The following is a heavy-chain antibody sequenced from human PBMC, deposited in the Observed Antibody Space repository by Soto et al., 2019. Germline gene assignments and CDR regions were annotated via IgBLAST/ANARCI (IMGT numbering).Heavy chain of an antibody. D-gene: IGHD6-13*01. V-gene: IGHV4-59*08. CDR3: ARRGYSSSWVTGGWFDP. CDR1: GGSISSYY. Sequence: QVQLQESGPGLVKPSETLSLTCTVSGGSISSYYWSWIRQPPGKGLEWIGYIYYSGSTNYNPSLKSRVTISVDTSKNQFSLKLSSVTAADTAVYYCARRGYSSSWVTGGWFDPWGQGTLVTVSS. CDR2: IYYSGST. J-gene: IGHJ5*02.